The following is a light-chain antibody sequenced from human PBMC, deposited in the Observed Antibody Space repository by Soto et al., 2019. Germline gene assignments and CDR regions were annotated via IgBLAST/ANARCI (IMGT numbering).Light chain of an antibody. Sequence: GDRVTITCRASQSISRGLAWYQQKPGKAPKFLIDGVSSLKSVVPSRFSGSGSGTEFTLTISSLQPDEFATYYCQQYNGYSRTLGHGTQADLK. V-gene: IGKV1-5*01. CDR1: QSISRG. CDR3: QQYNGYSRT. CDR2: GVS. J-gene: IGKJ1*01.